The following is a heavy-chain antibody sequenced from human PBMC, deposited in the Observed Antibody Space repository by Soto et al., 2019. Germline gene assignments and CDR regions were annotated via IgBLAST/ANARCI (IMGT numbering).Heavy chain of an antibody. CDR1: GGSISPDI. J-gene: IGHJ4*02. CDR3: AKGGTSSLPFDY. D-gene: IGHD2-2*01. Sequence: QVQLQESGPGLVKPSETVSVACTVSGGSISPDIWSWIRQPPGKGLEWIGNIHYSGRTDYNPSLKSRVTISVDRSTNQFSLKVTSMTAADTAVYYCAKGGTSSLPFDYWGQGTLVTVSS. V-gene: IGHV4-59*01. CDR2: IHYSGRT.